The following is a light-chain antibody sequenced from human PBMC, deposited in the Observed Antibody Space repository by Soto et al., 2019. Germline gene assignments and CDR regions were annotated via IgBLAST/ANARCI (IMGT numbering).Light chain of an antibody. V-gene: IGKV1-5*03. CDR2: KAS. CDR3: QQYSTYPTWT. J-gene: IGKJ1*01. Sequence: DIQMTQSPSTLSASVGDRVTITCRAGQSISSWLAWYQQKPGKAPKLLIYKASSLKSGVPSRFSGSGSGTEFTLTISSLQPDDFATYYCQQYSTYPTWTFGQGTKVEMK. CDR1: QSISSW.